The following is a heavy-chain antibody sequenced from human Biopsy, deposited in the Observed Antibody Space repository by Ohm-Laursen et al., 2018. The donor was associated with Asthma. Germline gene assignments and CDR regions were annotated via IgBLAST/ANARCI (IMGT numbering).Heavy chain of an antibody. J-gene: IGHJ4*02. CDR3: ARFVQAEEGVF. CDR1: GFTVSTNG. CDR2: IYSGGGT. Sequence: SLRLSCAASGFTVSTNGMSWVRQPPGKGLEGVSVIYSGGGTYYADSVQGRVTISRDNSKNTLSLQMNSLRAEDTAVYLCARFVQAEEGVFWGQGTRVTVSP. V-gene: IGHV3-53*01. D-gene: IGHD3-10*02.